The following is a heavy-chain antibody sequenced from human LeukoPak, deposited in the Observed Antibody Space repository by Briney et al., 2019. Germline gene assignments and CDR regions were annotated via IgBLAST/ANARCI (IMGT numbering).Heavy chain of an antibody. Sequence: SVKVSCKASGGTFSSYAISWVRQAPGQGLEWMGGIIPIFGTANYAQKFQGRVTITTDESTSTAYMELSSLRSEDTAVYYCARGYAEYSSSRGLDYWGQGTLVTVSS. V-gene: IGHV1-69*05. CDR3: ARGYAEYSSSRGLDY. J-gene: IGHJ4*02. D-gene: IGHD6-6*01. CDR2: IIPIFGTA. CDR1: GGTFSSYA.